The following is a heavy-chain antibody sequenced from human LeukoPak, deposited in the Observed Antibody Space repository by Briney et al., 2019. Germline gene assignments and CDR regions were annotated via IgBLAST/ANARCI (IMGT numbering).Heavy chain of an antibody. CDR2: ISAYNGNT. CDR3: AREVWSIAAAGYYYYGMDV. D-gene: IGHD6-13*01. CDR1: GYTFTSYG. Sequence: HWASVKVSCKASGYTFTSYGISWVRQAPGQGLEWMGWISAYNGNTNYAQKLQGRVTMTTDTSTSTAYMELRSLRSDDTAVYHCAREVWSIAAAGYYYYGMDVWGQGTTVTVSS. J-gene: IGHJ6*02. V-gene: IGHV1-18*01.